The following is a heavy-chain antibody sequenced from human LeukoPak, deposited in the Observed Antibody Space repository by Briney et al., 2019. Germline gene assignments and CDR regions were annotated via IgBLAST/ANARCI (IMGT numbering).Heavy chain of an antibody. CDR1: GGSFSGHY. Sequence: SETLSLTCAVYGGSFSGHYWSWIRQPPGKGLEWIGEINHSGSTNYNPSLKSRVTISVDTSKNQFSLKLSSVTAADTAVYYCAVRYGWRYYFDYWGQGTLVTVSS. J-gene: IGHJ4*02. D-gene: IGHD6-19*01. CDR2: INHSGST. CDR3: AVRYGWRYYFDY. V-gene: IGHV4-34*01.